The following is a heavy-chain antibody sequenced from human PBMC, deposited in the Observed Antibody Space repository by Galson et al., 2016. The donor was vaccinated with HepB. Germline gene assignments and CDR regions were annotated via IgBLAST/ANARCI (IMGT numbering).Heavy chain of an antibody. CDR1: GYTFTSYY. V-gene: IGHV1-2*04. CDR2: INPSGGT. D-gene: IGHD5-12*01. J-gene: IGHJ3*01. CDR3: AVGRAYGGVNDAFDL. Sequence: SVKVSCKASGYTFTSYYMHWVRQAPGQGLEWMGIINPSGGTNYAQKFQGWVTMTRDTSISTGYMELSRLKFGDTAVYYCAVGRAYGGVNDAFDLWGQGTMVTVSS.